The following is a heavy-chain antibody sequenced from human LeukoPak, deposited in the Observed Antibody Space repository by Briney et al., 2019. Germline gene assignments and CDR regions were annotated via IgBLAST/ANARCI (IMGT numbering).Heavy chain of an antibody. CDR3: AREPQTQYSYGYFDY. Sequence: QPGRSLRLSCAASGFTFSSYAMHWVRQASGKGPEWVAVISYDGSNKYYADSVKGRFTISRDNSKNTLYLQMNSLRAEDTAVYYCAREPQTQYSYGYFDYWGQGTLVTVSS. D-gene: IGHD5-18*01. CDR2: ISYDGSNK. CDR1: GFTFSSYA. J-gene: IGHJ4*02. V-gene: IGHV3-30-3*01.